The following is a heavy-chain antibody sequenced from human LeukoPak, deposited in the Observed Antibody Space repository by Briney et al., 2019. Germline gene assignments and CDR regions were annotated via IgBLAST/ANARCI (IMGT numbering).Heavy chain of an antibody. Sequence: GRSLRLSCAASGFIFSSYGMHWVRQAPGKGLEWVAVISYDGNNKYYADYVEGRFTISRSNSKSTLYLQMNSLGDEDTAVYYCARDYGGTFDYWGQGTLVTVSS. CDR3: ARDYGGTFDY. J-gene: IGHJ4*02. CDR1: GFIFSSYG. V-gene: IGHV3-30*03. D-gene: IGHD4-23*01. CDR2: ISYDGNNK.